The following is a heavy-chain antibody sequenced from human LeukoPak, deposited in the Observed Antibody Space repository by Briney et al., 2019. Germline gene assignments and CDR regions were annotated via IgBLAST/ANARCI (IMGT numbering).Heavy chain of an antibody. CDR1: GYTFTGYY. CDR2: INPNSGGT. D-gene: IGHD3-10*01. J-gene: IGHJ5*02. Sequence: ASVMVSCKASGYTFTGYYMHWVRQAPGQGLESMGWINPNSGGTNYAQKFQGRVTMTRDTSISTAYMELSRLRSDDTAVYYCARDLAYGSGQNWFDPWGQGTLVTVSS. V-gene: IGHV1-2*02. CDR3: ARDLAYGSGQNWFDP.